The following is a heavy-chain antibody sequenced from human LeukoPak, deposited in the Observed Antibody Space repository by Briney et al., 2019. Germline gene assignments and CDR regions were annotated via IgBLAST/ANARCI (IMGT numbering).Heavy chain of an antibody. CDR3: AKTSHNAFDI. V-gene: IGHV3-43*02. CDR1: GFTFDDYA. CDR2: ISGDGGST. J-gene: IGHJ3*02. Sequence: AGGSLRLSCAASGFTFDDYAMHWVRQAPGKGLEWVSLISGDGGSTYYADSVKGRFTISRDNSKNSLYLQMKSLRTEDTVLYYCAKTSHNAFDIWGPGTMVTVSS.